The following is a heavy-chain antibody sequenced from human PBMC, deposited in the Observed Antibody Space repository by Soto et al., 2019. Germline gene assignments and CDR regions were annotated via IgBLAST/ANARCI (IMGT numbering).Heavy chain of an antibody. CDR2: ISATGATT. CDR1: GFTFSDYA. D-gene: IGHD2-15*01. J-gene: IGHJ1*01. V-gene: IGHV3-23*01. CDR3: AKGRKSTEKDIAVMLAAASSIQH. Sequence: GGSLRLSCVASGFTFSDYAMTWVRQAPGKGLEWVSVISATGATTYYADSVRGRFTISRDSSKNTLNLQMNDLRVEDTAVIYCAKGRKSTEKDIAVMLAAASSIQHWGQGTLVTVSS.